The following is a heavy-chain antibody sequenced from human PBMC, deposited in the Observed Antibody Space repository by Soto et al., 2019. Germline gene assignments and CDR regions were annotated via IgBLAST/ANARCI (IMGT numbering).Heavy chain of an antibody. V-gene: IGHV3-33*01. D-gene: IGHD3-22*01. CDR2: IWYDGSEK. J-gene: IGHJ4*02. CDR3: ARGITTFYEDTSGYYLDY. CDR1: GFSFSNYG. Sequence: HPGGSLRLSCAASGFSFSNYGMYWVRQAPGKGLEWVAVIWYDGSEKYYADSVKGRFTISRDDSKNTMYLQMNSLRAEDTAVYYCARGITTFYEDTSGYYLDYWGRGTLVTVSS.